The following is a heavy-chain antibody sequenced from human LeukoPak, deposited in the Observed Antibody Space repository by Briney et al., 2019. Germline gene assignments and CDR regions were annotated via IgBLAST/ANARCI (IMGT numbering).Heavy chain of an antibody. CDR1: GFTFNNFA. CDR2: IRYDGSNK. V-gene: IGHV3-30*02. D-gene: IGHD3-10*01. J-gene: IGHJ4*02. CDR3: AKVFGMLGGEWYFDY. Sequence: PGGSLRLSCAASGFTFNNFAMNWVRQAPGKGLEWVAFIRYDGSNKYYADSVKGRFTISRDNSKNTLYLQMNSLRAEDTAVYYCAKVFGMLGGEWYFDYWGQGTLVTVSS.